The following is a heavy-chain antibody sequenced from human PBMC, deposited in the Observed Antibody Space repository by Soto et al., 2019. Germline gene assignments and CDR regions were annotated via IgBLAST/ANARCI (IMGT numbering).Heavy chain of an antibody. CDR3: AHTWGLPFDY. V-gene: IGHV2-5*01. D-gene: IGHD3-16*01. Sequence: QITLKESGPTLVKPTQTLTLTCTYSGFSLRTTGVGVGWIRQPPGKALEWLGIIHWNDDKRYSPSLKSRFTLTSDISKSQVVLTMTNMDPVDTATYYCAHTWGLPFDYWGQGTLVIVSS. CDR1: GFSLRTTGVG. J-gene: IGHJ4*02. CDR2: IHWNDDK.